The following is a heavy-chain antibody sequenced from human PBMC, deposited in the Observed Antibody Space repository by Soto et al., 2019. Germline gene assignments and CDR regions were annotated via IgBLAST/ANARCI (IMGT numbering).Heavy chain of an antibody. J-gene: IGHJ4*02. Sequence: GGSLRLSCAASGFTFSSYSMNWVRQAPGKGLEWVSYISSSSSTIYYADSVKGRFTISRDNAKNSLYLQMNSLRAEDTAVYYCAREGVDTAMVQLDYFDYWGQGTLVTVSS. D-gene: IGHD5-18*01. V-gene: IGHV3-48*01. CDR2: ISSSSSTI. CDR3: AREGVDTAMVQLDYFDY. CDR1: GFTFSSYS.